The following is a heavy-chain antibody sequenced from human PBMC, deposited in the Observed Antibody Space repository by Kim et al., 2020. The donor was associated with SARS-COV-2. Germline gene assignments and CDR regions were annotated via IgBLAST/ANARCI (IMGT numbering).Heavy chain of an antibody. D-gene: IGHD3-10*01. CDR3: AKDIGYYGSGSYAMDV. Sequence: GSLRLSCGVSGFNFRDHGMHWVRQAPGKGLEWVSLISGDGTSTYYADFVKGRFTISRDNSKNSLYLQMNSLRSEDSALYYCAKDIGYYGSGSYAMDVWGQGTTVTVSS. CDR2: ISGDGTST. CDR1: GFNFRDHG. J-gene: IGHJ6*02. V-gene: IGHV3-43*02.